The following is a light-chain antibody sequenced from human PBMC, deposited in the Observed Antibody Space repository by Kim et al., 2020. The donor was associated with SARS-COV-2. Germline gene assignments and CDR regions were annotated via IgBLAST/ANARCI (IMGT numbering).Light chain of an antibody. CDR3: HQYSGNPYN. Sequence: DIQMTQSPSTLSASVGDRVTITCRASQTISNWLAWYQQKPGKAPKLLIYNASSSESGVPSRFSGSGSGTEFTLTISSLQPDDFATYYCHQYSGNPYNFGPGTKLEI. J-gene: IGKJ2*01. V-gene: IGKV1-5*03. CDR2: NAS. CDR1: QTISNW.